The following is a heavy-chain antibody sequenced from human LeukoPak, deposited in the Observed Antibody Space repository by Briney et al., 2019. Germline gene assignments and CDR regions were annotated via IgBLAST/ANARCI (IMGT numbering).Heavy chain of an antibody. CDR3: ARDAVAGKKFDY. J-gene: IGHJ4*02. CDR1: GFTFSSYS. Sequence: GGSLRLSCAASGFTFSSYSMNWVRQAPGKGLEWVSSISSSSSYIYYADSVKGRFTISRDNAKNSLYLQMNSLRAEDTAVYYCARDAVAGKKFDYWGQGTLVTVSS. D-gene: IGHD6-19*01. V-gene: IGHV3-21*01. CDR2: ISSSSSYI.